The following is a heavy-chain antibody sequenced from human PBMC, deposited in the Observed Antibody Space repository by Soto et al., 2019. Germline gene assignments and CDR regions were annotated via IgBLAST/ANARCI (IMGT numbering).Heavy chain of an antibody. CDR2: IWYYGSNK. CDR1: GFTFSSYG. V-gene: IGHV3-33*01. D-gene: IGHD6-6*01. CDR3: ARSIAISLTGYAVDI. J-gene: IGHJ3*02. Sequence: GGSLRLSCAASGFTFSSYGMRWVRQAPGKGLEWVAVIWYYGSNKYYADSVKGRFTISRENSKNTLYLKINSLRAEDTAVYYCARSIAISLTGYAVDIWGQGTTVTVSS.